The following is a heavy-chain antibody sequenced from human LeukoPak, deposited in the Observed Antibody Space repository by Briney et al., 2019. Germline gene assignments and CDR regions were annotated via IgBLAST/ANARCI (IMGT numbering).Heavy chain of an antibody. CDR1: GFTFSNHD. CDR3: VREGSGSTHYLDV. Sequence: GGSLRLSCATSGFTFSNHDMNWVRQAPGKGLEWVSSITGSSNSIDFADSVKGRFAISRDNAKNSLFLQMDSLRVEDTAVYYCVREGSGSTHYLDVLGKGTTVIVSS. V-gene: IGHV3-21*01. D-gene: IGHD3-10*01. J-gene: IGHJ6*03. CDR2: ITGSSNSI.